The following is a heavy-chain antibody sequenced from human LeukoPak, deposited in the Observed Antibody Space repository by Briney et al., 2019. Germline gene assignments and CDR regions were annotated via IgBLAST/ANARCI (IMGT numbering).Heavy chain of an antibody. Sequence: GESLKISCKGSGYSFTSYWIGWARQMPGKGLEWMGIIYPGDSDTRYSPSFQGQVTISADKSISTAYLQWSSLKASDTAMYYCARLGSDAAYCGGDCYGRLDYWGQGTLVTVSS. CDR1: GYSFTSYW. J-gene: IGHJ4*02. CDR3: ARLGSDAAYCGGDCYGRLDY. CDR2: IYPGDSDT. V-gene: IGHV5-51*01. D-gene: IGHD2-21*02.